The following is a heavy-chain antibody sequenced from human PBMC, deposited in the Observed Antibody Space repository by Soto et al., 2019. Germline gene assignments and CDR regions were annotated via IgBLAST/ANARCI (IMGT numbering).Heavy chain of an antibody. CDR3: ARSITFDWLFFDN. J-gene: IGHJ4*02. D-gene: IGHD3-9*01. V-gene: IGHV4-4*02. Sequence: SETLSLTSAVSGGSIGTRNWWSWVRQPPGKGLEWLGEIYHSGSTNYHPSLKSRVTISVDKSKNQFSLKLTSLTAADTVVYYCARSITFDWLFFDNWGQGTLVTVS. CDR2: IYHSGST. CDR1: GGSIGTRNW.